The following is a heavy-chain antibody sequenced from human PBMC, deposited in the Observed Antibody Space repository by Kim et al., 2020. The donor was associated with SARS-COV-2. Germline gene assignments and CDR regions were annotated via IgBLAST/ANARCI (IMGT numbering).Heavy chain of an antibody. D-gene: IGHD6-13*01. CDR1: GGSISSYY. CDR3: ARLAYSSSWYSLIDY. J-gene: IGHJ4*02. Sequence: SETLSLTCTVSGGSISSYYWSWIRQPPGKGLEWIGYIYYSGSTNYNPSLKSRVTISVDTSKNQFSLKLSSVTAADTAVYYCARLAYSSSWYSLIDYWGQGTLVTVSS. CDR2: IYYSGST. V-gene: IGHV4-59*08.